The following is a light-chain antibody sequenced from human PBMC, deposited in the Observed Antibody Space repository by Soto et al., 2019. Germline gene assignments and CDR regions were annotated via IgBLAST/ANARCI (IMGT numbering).Light chain of an antibody. V-gene: IGKV3-20*01. Sequence: EIVLTQSPGTLSLSPGEGATLSCRASQSVGGTFLAWYQQKGGQAPRLLIHGASNRATGIPDRFSGSGSGTDFNLTISRLEPEDCAVYDCQQYGGSPRTFGQGTKVEVK. CDR2: GAS. J-gene: IGKJ1*01. CDR1: QSVGGTF. CDR3: QQYGGSPRT.